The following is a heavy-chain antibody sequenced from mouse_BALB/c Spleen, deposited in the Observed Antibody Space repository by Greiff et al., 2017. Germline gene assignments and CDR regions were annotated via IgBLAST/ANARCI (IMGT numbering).Heavy chain of an antibody. D-gene: IGHD1-1*01. CDR1: GYTFTSYY. Sequence: QVQLQQSGPELVKPGASVRISCKASGYTFTSYYIHWVKQRPGQGLEWIGWIYPGNVNTKYNEKFKGKATLTADKSSSTAYMQLSSLTSEDSAVYFCARVRDYYGSRGYFDVWGAGTTVTVSS. CDR2: IYPGNVNT. CDR3: ARVRDYYGSRGYFDV. V-gene: IGHV1S56*01. J-gene: IGHJ1*01.